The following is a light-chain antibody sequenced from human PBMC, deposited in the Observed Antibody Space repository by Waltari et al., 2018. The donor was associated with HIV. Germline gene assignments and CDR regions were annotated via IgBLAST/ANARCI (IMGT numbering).Light chain of an antibody. Sequence: QSVLTHPPSVSAAPGQMVTISCTGNKSNIGAGYNVHWNQQLPGTDPKLGMYLKHKRPTGTPVLFFGSTSDASAALAITGLQAEDGADYYCKSCDRRLSASVFDGGHKLT. V-gene: IGLV1-40*03. CDR3: KSCDRRLSASV. CDR2: LKH. J-gene: IGLJ2*01. CDR1: KSNIGAGYN.